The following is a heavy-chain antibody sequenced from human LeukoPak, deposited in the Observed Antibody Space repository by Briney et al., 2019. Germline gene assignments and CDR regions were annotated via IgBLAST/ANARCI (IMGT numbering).Heavy chain of an antibody. CDR3: ARFYSSGCDY. Sequence: PSETLSPTCTVSGGSISSYYWNWIRQPPGKGLEWIGYIYYSGSTNYNPSLKSRVTISVDTSKNQFSLKLSSVTAADTAVYYCARFYSSGCDYWGQGTLVTVSS. J-gene: IGHJ4*02. V-gene: IGHV4-59*01. CDR1: GGSISSYY. CDR2: IYYSGST. D-gene: IGHD6-19*01.